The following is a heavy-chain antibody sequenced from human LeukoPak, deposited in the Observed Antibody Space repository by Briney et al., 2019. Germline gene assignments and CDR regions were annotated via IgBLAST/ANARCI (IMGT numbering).Heavy chain of an antibody. V-gene: IGHV3-30-3*01. CDR2: ISYDGSNK. CDR1: RFTFSSYA. J-gene: IGHJ5*02. Sequence: GGSLRLSCAASRFTFSSYAMHWVRQAPGKGLEWVAVISYDGSNKYYADSVKGRFTISRDNSKNTLYLQMNSLRAEDTAVYYCARVGYDFWSGYDNWFDPWGQGTLVTVSS. D-gene: IGHD3-3*01. CDR3: ARVGYDFWSGYDNWFDP.